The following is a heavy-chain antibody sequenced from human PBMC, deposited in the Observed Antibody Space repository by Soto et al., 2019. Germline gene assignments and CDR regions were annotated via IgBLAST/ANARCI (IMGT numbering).Heavy chain of an antibody. Sequence: SETLSLTCTVSGGSISSSSYYWGWIRQPPGKGLEWIGSIYYSWSTYYNPSLKSRVTISVDTSKNQFSLNLSSVTAADTAVYYCAKGGSGSYSNAFDIWGQGTMVTVSS. V-gene: IGHV4-39*01. CDR2: IYYSWST. CDR3: AKGGSGSYSNAFDI. CDR1: GGSISSSSYY. J-gene: IGHJ3*02. D-gene: IGHD3-10*01.